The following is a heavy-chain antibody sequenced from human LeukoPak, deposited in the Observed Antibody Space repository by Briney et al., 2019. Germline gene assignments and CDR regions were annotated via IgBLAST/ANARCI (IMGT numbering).Heavy chain of an antibody. D-gene: IGHD3-9*01. J-gene: IGHJ5*02. CDR1: GFTFSSYW. Sequence: TGGSLRLSCEASGFTFSSYWMSWVRQAPGKGLGWVANIKTDGSEKYYVDSVKGRFTISRDNAKNSLYLQVNSLRAEDTAVYYCARDYTGYFPWGQGTLVIVSS. CDR2: IKTDGSEK. V-gene: IGHV3-7*03. CDR3: ARDYTGYFP.